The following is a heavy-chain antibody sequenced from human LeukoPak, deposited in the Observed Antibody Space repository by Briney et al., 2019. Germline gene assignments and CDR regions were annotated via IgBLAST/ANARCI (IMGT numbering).Heavy chain of an antibody. CDR3: ARVGSSWSYGMDV. CDR2: IYHSGST. Sequence: SETLSLTCTVSGGSISSGGYSRSWIRQPPGKGLEWIGYIYHSGSTYYNPSLKSRVTISVDRSKNQFSLKLSSVTAADTAVYYCARVGSSWSYGMDVWGQGTTVTVSS. V-gene: IGHV4-30-2*01. D-gene: IGHD6-13*01. J-gene: IGHJ6*02. CDR1: GGSISSGGYS.